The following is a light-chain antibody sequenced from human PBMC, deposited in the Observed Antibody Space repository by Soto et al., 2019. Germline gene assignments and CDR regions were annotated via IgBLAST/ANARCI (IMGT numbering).Light chain of an antibody. CDR3: QQTYSTPIT. J-gene: IGKJ5*01. V-gene: IGKV1-39*01. CDR2: ASS. CDR1: QTISNT. Sequence: DIQMTQSPSSLSASVGDRVTITCRASQTISNTLNWYQQRPGKPPNLLIYASSTLQSGVPPRFSGGGSGTEFTLTISSLQPEDFATYYCQQTYSTPITFGLGTRLAIK.